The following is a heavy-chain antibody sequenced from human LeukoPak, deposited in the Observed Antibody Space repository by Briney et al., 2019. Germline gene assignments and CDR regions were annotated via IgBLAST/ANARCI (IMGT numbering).Heavy chain of an antibody. J-gene: IGHJ6*04. V-gene: IGHV3-21*06. CDR3: AELGITMIGGV. Sequence: PGGSLRLSCAASGFTFNTYSMNWARQAPGKGLEWVSSIDSSSGYMFYADSVKGRFIISRDNAKNSLYLQMNSLRAEDTAVYYCAELGITMIGGVWGKGTTVTISS. CDR1: GFTFNTYS. CDR2: IDSSSGYM. D-gene: IGHD3-10*02.